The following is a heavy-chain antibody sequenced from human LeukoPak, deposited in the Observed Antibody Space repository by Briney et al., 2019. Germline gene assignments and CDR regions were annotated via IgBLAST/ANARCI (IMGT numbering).Heavy chain of an antibody. CDR3: AKDLGFWSGYYGY. D-gene: IGHD3-3*01. Sequence: PGGSLRLSCSASGFTFSNYALHWVRQAPGKGLEYVSGVSGNGVSTYYADSVKGRFTISRDNSKNTLYLQMNSLRAEDMAVYYCAKDLGFWSGYYGYWGQGTLVTVSS. J-gene: IGHJ4*02. CDR2: VSGNGVST. CDR1: GFTFSNYA. V-gene: IGHV3-64*04.